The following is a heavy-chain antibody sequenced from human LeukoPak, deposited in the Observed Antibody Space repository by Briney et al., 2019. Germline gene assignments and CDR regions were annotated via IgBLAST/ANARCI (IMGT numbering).Heavy chain of an antibody. J-gene: IGHJ5*02. CDR1: GGSLSSYY. CDR3: ARQGIGGNWFDP. CDR2: IYYSAST. Sequence: SETLSLTCTVSGGSLSSYYWSWIRQPPGKGLEWIGYIYYSASTNYNPSLKSRVTISVDTSKNQFSLKLSSVTAADTAVYYCARQGIGGNWFDPWGQGTLVTVSS. D-gene: IGHD3-10*01. V-gene: IGHV4-59*08.